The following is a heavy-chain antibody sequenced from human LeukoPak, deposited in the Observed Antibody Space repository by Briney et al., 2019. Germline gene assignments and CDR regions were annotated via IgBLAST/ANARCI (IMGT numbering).Heavy chain of an antibody. V-gene: IGHV4-59*08. CDR1: GGSFSAYY. J-gene: IGHJ4*02. Sequence: SETLSLTCAVYGGSFSAYYWSWIRQPPGKGLEWIGYIYYSGSTNYNPSLKSRVTMSVDTSKNQFSLKLSSVTAADTAVYYCATLESAAAGVDYWGQGTLVTVSS. CDR3: ATLESAAAGVDY. D-gene: IGHD6-13*01. CDR2: IYYSGST.